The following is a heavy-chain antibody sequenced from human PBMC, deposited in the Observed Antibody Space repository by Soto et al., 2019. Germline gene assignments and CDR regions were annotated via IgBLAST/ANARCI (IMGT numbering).Heavy chain of an antibody. Sequence: QVQLVQSGAEVKKPGASVKVSCEASGYTFTDYYIHWVRQAPGQGLEWMGRINCDSGGTTYAQKFQGGVTMTRDTSINTVYLELSRLTSNDTAIYYCTRDLVGYDAFDIWGQGTMVAVSS. CDR1: GYTFTDYY. CDR2: INCDSGGT. D-gene: IGHD2-15*01. CDR3: TRDLVGYDAFDI. V-gene: IGHV1-2*02. J-gene: IGHJ3*02.